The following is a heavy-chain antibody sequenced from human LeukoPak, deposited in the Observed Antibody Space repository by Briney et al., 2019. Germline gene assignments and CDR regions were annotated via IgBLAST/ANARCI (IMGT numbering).Heavy chain of an antibody. CDR2: INPSGGST. J-gene: IGHJ4*02. CDR3: ARDHFASQPREVPRDYYDSSGYYYVWPSFDY. V-gene: IGHV1-46*01. D-gene: IGHD3-22*01. CDR1: GYTFTSYY. Sequence: ASVKVSCKASGYTFTSYYMHWVRQAPGQGLEWMGIINPSGGSTSYAQKFQGRVTMTRDTSTSTVYMELSSLRSADTAVYYCARDHFASQPREVPRDYYDSSGYYYVWPSFDYWGQGTLVTVSS.